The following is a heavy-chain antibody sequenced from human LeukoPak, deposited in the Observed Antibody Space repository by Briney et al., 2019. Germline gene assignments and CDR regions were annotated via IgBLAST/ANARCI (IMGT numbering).Heavy chain of an antibody. CDR1: VFTSCSDA. J-gene: IGHJ5*02. Sequence: GGSLRLSCSASVFTSCSDAMHWVRQAPGEGLEYVSAISSNGGSTYYADSVKGRFTISRDNSKNTLYLQMSSLRAEDTAVYYCVKDLSPYDYGDSGLDPWGQGTLVTVSS. CDR3: VKDLSPYDYGDSGLDP. D-gene: IGHD4-17*01. V-gene: IGHV3-64D*06. CDR2: ISSNGGST.